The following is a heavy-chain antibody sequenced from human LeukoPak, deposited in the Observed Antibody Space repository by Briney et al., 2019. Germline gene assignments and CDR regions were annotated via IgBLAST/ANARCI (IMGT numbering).Heavy chain of an antibody. CDR1: GFTFSDYN. CDR3: ARGNYFDS. J-gene: IGHJ4*02. V-gene: IGHV3-21*01. CDR2: ISSSGTYM. Sequence: GGPLRLSSAASGFTFSDYNMNWVRQAPGKGLEWVSSISSSGTYMFYTDSVKGRFTISRDNAKNSLYLQMNSLRAEDTAVYYCARGNYFDSWGQGTLVTVSS.